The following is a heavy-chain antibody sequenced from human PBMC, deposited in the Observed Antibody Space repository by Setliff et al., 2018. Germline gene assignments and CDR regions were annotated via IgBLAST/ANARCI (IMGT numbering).Heavy chain of an antibody. V-gene: IGHV3-30*01. D-gene: IGHD2-2*01. J-gene: IGHJ6*03. CDR3: ARRGVGMGMDV. CDR2: ISYDGSNQ. CDR1: GFTFGSHA. Sequence: PGGSLRLSCAASGFTFGSHAMHWVRQAPGKGLEWVAVISYDGSNQYYADSVKGRFTASRDNSKNTLSLQMYSLRTEDTALYYCARRGVGMGMDVWGKGTTVTVSS.